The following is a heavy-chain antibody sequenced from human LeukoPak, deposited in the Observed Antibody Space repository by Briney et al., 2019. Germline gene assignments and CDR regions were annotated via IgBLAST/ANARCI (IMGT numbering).Heavy chain of an antibody. J-gene: IGHJ5*02. V-gene: IGHV4-59*01. D-gene: IGHD6-19*01. CDR1: GGSISSYY. CDR3: ARVRLPSVAGTIDP. Sequence: SETLSLTCTVSGGSISSYYWSWIRQPPGKGLERIGYIYYSGSTNYNPSLKSRVTISVDTSKNQFSLKLSPVTAADTAVYYCARVRLPSVAGTIDPWGQGTLVTVSS. CDR2: IYYSGST.